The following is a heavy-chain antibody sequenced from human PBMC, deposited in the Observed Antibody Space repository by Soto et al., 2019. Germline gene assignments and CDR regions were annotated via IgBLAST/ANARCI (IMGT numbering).Heavy chain of an antibody. CDR1: GYSFAGYW. CDR3: ARQIYDSDTGPNFQYYFDS. CDR2: IDPSDSQT. V-gene: IGHV5-10-1*01. J-gene: IGHJ4*02. Sequence: GESLKISCKGSGYSFAGYWITWVRQKPGKGLEWLGRIDPSDSQTYYSPSFRGHVTISVTKSITTVFLQWSSLRASDTAMYYCARQIYDSDTGPNFQYYFDSWGQGTPVTVSS. D-gene: IGHD3-22*01.